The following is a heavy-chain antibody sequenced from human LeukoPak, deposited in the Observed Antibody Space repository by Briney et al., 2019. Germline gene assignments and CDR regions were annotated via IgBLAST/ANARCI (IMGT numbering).Heavy chain of an antibody. CDR1: GGSIRSNGYF. CDR2: VSCSGTT. J-gene: IGHJ4*02. Sequence: PSETLSLTCTVSGGSIRSNGYFWSWIRQPPGKGLEWIATVSCSGTTYYNPSLKSRVTMSVDTSTNHFSLKLSSVTAADTAVYYCARYSFPVGRHFDYWGQGTLVTVSS. CDR3: ARYSFPVGRHFDY. D-gene: IGHD1-26*01. V-gene: IGHV4-39*02.